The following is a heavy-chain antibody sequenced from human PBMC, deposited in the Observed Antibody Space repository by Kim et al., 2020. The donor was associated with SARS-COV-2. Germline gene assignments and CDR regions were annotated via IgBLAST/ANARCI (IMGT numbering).Heavy chain of an antibody. CDR1: GGSISSYY. Sequence: SETLSLTFTVSGGSISSYYWSWIRQPPGKGLEWIGYIYYSGSTNYNPSLKSRVTISVDTSKNQFSLKLSSVTAADTAVYYCARDRKGPPDVWGKGTTVTVSS. V-gene: IGHV4-59*01. J-gene: IGHJ6*04. CDR3: ARDRKGPPDV. CDR2: IYYSGST.